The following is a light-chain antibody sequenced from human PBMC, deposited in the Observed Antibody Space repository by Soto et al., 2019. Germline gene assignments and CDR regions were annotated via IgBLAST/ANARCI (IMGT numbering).Light chain of an antibody. CDR3: CSYAGSNIHYV. CDR1: SCDVGAYSH. V-gene: IGLV2-8*01. Sequence: QSALTQPPSASGSPGQSVTISCTGTSCDVGAYSHVSWYQQHPGKAPKLIIYEVSRRPSGVPDRFSGSKSGNTASLTVSGLQAEDEADFYCCSYAGSNIHYVFGTGTKLTVL. J-gene: IGLJ1*01. CDR2: EVS.